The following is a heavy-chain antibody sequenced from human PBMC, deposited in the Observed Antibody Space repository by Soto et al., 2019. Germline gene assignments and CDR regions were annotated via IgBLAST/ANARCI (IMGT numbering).Heavy chain of an antibody. Sequence: PSETLSLTCTVSGGSISSGGYYWSWIRQHPGKGLEWIGYIYYSGSTYYNPSLKSRVTISVDTSKNQFSLKLSSVTAADTAVYYCARVVYYDFWSGYYVSYYMAVWGKGTTVTVSS. V-gene: IGHV4-31*03. D-gene: IGHD3-3*01. CDR2: IYYSGST. J-gene: IGHJ6*03. CDR1: GGSISSGGYY. CDR3: ARVVYYDFWSGYYVSYYMAV.